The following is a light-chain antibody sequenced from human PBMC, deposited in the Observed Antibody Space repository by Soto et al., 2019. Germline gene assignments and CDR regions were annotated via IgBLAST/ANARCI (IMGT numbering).Light chain of an antibody. CDR1: HSVSSY. CDR3: QQRSSWPLT. CDR2: DAS. Sequence: EVVLTQSPATLSLSPGERATLSCRASHSVSSYLAWYRQRPGQAPRLLIYDASIRATDIPARFSGSGSGTDFTLTISNLEPEDFALYYCQQRSSWPLTFGQGTRVEIK. V-gene: IGKV3-11*01. J-gene: IGKJ1*01.